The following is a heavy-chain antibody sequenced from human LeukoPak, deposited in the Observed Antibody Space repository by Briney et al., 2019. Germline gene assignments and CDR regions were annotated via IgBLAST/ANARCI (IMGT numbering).Heavy chain of an antibody. V-gene: IGHV3-7*03. CDR1: RFTFSNYW. CDR2: IKQDGSEK. CDR3: ARDFGYGDYFFDD. D-gene: IGHD4-17*01. J-gene: IGHJ4*02. Sequence: GGSLRLSCATSRFTFSNYWMSWVRQAPGKGLEWVANIKQDGSEKYYVDSVKGRFTISRDNAKNSLYLQMNSLRAEDTAVYYCARDFGYGDYFFDDWGQGTLVTVSS.